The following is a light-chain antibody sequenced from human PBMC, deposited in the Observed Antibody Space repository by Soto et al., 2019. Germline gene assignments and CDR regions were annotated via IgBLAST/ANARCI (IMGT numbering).Light chain of an antibody. CDR2: KAS. V-gene: IGKV1-5*03. CDR3: QHYNSYSEA. J-gene: IGKJ1*01. Sequence: DIQMTQSPSTLSGSVGDRVTITCRASQTISSWLAWYQQKPGKAPKLLIYKASTLKSGVPSRFSGSGSVTEFTLTLSRLQPDDFANYYCQHYNSYSEAFGQGTKVELK. CDR1: QTISSW.